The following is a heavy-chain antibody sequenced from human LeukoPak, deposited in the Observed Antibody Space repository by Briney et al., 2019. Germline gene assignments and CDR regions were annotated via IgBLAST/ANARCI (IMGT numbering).Heavy chain of an antibody. Sequence: SVKVSCKASGGTFISYAISWVRQAPGQGLEWMGGIIPIFGTANYAQKFQGRVTITADESTSTAYMELSSLRSEDTAVYYCARAPYYYDSSGSFHWGQGTLVTVSS. V-gene: IGHV1-69*13. J-gene: IGHJ4*02. D-gene: IGHD3-22*01. CDR3: ARAPYYYDSSGSFH. CDR1: GGTFISYA. CDR2: IIPIFGTA.